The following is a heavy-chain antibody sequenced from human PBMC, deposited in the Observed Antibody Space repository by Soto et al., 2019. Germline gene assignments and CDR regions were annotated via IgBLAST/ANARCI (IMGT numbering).Heavy chain of an antibody. CDR3: XXXXXXXXXXXXXXDV. J-gene: IGHJ6*02. CDR1: GFTFSSYA. Sequence: EVQLLESGGGLVQPGGSLRLSCAASGFTFSSYAMSWVRQAPXKGXXXXSAISGSGGSTYXADXVKXRFTIXRDNSXXXXXXXXXXXXXXXXXXXXXXXXXXXXXXXXXXXDVWGQGTTVTVSS. CDR2: ISGSGGST. V-gene: IGHV3-23*01.